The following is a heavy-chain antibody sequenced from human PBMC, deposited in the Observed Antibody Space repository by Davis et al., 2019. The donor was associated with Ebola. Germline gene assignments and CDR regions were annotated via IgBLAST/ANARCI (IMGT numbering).Heavy chain of an antibody. V-gene: IGHV4-59*08. CDR3: ARHRGASFDY. CDR1: GGSISTYF. D-gene: IGHD3-10*01. Sequence: SETLSLTCTVSGGSISTYFWGWIRQPPGKGLEWIGYIHYSGSTNYSPSLKSRVTISLDTSKNQFSLKLNSVTAADTAIYYCARHRGASFDYWGQGTLVTVSS. J-gene: IGHJ4*02. CDR2: IHYSGST.